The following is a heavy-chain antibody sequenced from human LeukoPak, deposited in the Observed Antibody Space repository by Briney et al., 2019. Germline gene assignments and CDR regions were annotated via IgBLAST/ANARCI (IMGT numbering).Heavy chain of an antibody. J-gene: IGHJ4*02. CDR2: IFGSGGST. CDR1: GFSFSNFV. CDR3: AKDHYGDCTFDS. Sequence: QSGGSLRLSCAASGFSFSNFVMSLVRPAPGKGLEWVSGIFGSGGSTFYADSVKGRVTISRDNSKNTLYLQMDKLRAEDTAIYYCAKDHYGDCTFDSWGQGTLVTVSS. D-gene: IGHD4-17*01. V-gene: IGHV3-23*01.